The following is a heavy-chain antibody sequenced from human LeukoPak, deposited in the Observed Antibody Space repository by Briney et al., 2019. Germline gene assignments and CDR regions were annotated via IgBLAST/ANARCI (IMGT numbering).Heavy chain of an antibody. V-gene: IGHV3-7*03. Sequence: GGSLRLSCAASGFTFSSYWMNWARQAPGKGLEWVASINHNGNVNYYVDSVKGRFTISRDNAKSSLYLQMSNLRAEDTAVYFCARGDGLDVWGQGATVTVSS. J-gene: IGHJ6*02. CDR1: GFTFSSYW. CDR3: ARGDGLDV. D-gene: IGHD3-16*01. CDR2: INHNGNVN.